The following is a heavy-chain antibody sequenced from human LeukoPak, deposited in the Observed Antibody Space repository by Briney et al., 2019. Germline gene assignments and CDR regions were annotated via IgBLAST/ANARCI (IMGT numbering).Heavy chain of an antibody. D-gene: IGHD5-24*01. V-gene: IGHV1-2*02. CDR3: AREAGRWLRLRKKDDAFDI. CDR1: GYTFTGYY. J-gene: IGHJ3*02. CDR2: INPNSGGT. Sequence: ASVTVSCKASGYTFTGYYMHWVRQAPGQGLEWMGWINPNSGGTDYAQKFQGRVTMTRDTSISTAYMELSRLRSDDTAVYYCAREAGRWLRLRKKDDAFDIWGQGTMVTVSS.